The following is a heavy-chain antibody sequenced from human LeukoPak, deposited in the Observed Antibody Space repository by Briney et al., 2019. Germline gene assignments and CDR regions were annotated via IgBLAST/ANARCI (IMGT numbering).Heavy chain of an antibody. D-gene: IGHD6-13*01. CDR3: ARGLIAAVQVWFDP. Sequence: PSETLSLTCTVSGGSISSYYWSWIRQPPGKGLEWISYIYYSGSTNYNPSLESRVTISVDTSKNQFSLKLSSVTAADTAVHYCARGLIAAVQVWFDPWGQGTLVTVSS. J-gene: IGHJ5*02. CDR2: IYYSGST. V-gene: IGHV4-59*01. CDR1: GGSISSYY.